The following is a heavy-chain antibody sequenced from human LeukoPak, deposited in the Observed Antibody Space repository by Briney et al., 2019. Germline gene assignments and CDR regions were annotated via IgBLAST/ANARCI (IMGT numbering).Heavy chain of an antibody. CDR2: IYDSGIT. CDR3: AGRGHRYSRD. CDR1: GDSVTSRY. J-gene: IGHJ1*01. Sequence: SETLSLTCTVSGDSVTSRYWSWIRQPPGKELEWIGYIYDSGITDYNPSLKSRLTISVDTSNNQFSLNLSSVTAADTAVYYCAGRGHRYSRDWGQGILVTVSS. D-gene: IGHD2-15*01. V-gene: IGHV4-4*09.